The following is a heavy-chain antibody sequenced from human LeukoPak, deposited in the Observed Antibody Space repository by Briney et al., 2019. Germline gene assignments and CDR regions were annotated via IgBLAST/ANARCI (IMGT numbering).Heavy chain of an antibody. D-gene: IGHD3-9*01. J-gene: IGHJ4*02. CDR3: ARDRYGGMIDN. Sequence: PSETLSLTCTVSGVSINTYYWSWIRQPAGKGLEWIGRIYSSGSTNYSPSLKSRVTMSVDTSMNLFSLKLSSVTAADTAVYYCARDRYGGMIDNWGQGILVTVSS. V-gene: IGHV4-4*07. CDR2: IYSSGST. CDR1: GVSINTYY.